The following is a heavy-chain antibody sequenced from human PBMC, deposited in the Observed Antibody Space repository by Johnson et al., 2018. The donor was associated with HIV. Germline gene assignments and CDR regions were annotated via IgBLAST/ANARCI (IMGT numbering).Heavy chain of an antibody. V-gene: IGHV3-30*04. CDR3: ARGSHCSGDWCSPRTFDI. D-gene: IGHD2-21*02. CDR1: GFTFDSYA. CDR2: ISYDGTNK. Sequence: QVQLVESGGGMVQPGRSLRLSCAPSGFTFDSYAMHWVRQVPGKGLEWVAVISYDGTNKYFADSVKGRFTISRDNSKNMLYLQMNSLRAEDSATDYCARGSHCSGDWCSPRTFDIWGHGTMVTVSS. J-gene: IGHJ3*02.